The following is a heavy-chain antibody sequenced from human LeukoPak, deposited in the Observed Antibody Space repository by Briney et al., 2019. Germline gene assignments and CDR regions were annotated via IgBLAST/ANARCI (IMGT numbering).Heavy chain of an antibody. D-gene: IGHD5-18*01. J-gene: IGHJ4*02. CDR2: ISYDGSNK. CDR3: AKSDTAMVICPVY. V-gene: IGHV3-30-3*02. Sequence: PGGSLRLSCAASGFTFSSYAMHWVRQAPGKGLEWVAVISYDGSNKYYADSVKGRFTISRDNSKNTLYLQMNSLRAEDTAVYYCAKSDTAMVICPVYWGQGTLVTVSS. CDR1: GFTFSSYA.